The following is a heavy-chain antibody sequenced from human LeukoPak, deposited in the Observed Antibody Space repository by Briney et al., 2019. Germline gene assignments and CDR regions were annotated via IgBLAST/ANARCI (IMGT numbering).Heavy chain of an antibody. Sequence: SETLSLTCTVSGGSISSYYWSWIRQPPGKGLEWIGYIYYSGSTNYNPSLQSRVTISVDTSKNQFSLKLNSVTAADTAVYYCAGSGGLANTGAVFDYWGQGTLVTVSS. CDR1: GGSISSYY. J-gene: IGHJ4*02. D-gene: IGHD3-10*01. CDR2: IYYSGST. V-gene: IGHV4-59*01. CDR3: AGSGGLANTGAVFDY.